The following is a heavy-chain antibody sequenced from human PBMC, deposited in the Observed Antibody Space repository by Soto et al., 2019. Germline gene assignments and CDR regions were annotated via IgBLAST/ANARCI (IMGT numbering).Heavy chain of an antibody. D-gene: IGHD3-10*01. J-gene: IGHJ4*02. Sequence: GGSLRLSCAASGFTVSSNYMSWVRQAPGKGLEWVSVIYSGGSTNYADSVKGRFTISRDNSKNTLYLQMNSLRAEDTAVYYCARDQTLSGSYYYWGQGTLVTVSS. CDR3: ARDQTLSGSYYY. CDR1: GFTVSSNY. CDR2: IYSGGST. V-gene: IGHV3-66*01.